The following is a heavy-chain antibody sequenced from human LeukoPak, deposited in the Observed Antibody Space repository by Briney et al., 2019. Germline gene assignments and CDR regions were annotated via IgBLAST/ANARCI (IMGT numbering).Heavy chain of an antibody. V-gene: IGHV1-2*02. CDR3: ASIWFGESYSGDF. Sequence: ASVKVSCKAPGYTFTDYYMHWVRQAPGQGLEWMGWINPNSGGTNYAQRFQGRVTMTRDTSISTAYMELSRLTSDDTVVYYCASIWFGESYSGDFWGQGTLVTVYS. CDR2: INPNSGGT. CDR1: GYTFTDYY. J-gene: IGHJ4*02. D-gene: IGHD3-10*01.